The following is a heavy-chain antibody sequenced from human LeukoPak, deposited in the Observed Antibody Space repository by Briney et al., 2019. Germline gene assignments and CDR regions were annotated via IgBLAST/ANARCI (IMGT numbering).Heavy chain of an antibody. V-gene: IGHV3-23*01. CDR1: GFTFSSYA. CDR3: AKEWAAIGRPLFDY. D-gene: IGHD3/OR15-3a*01. CDR2: VRDSGVST. Sequence: PGGSLRLSCAASGFTFSSYAMSWVRQAPGKGLEWVSGVRDSGVSTFYADSVKGRFTISRDNSKNTLYLQMNSLRVEDTAVYYCAKEWAAIGRPLFDYWGQGALVTVSS. J-gene: IGHJ4*02.